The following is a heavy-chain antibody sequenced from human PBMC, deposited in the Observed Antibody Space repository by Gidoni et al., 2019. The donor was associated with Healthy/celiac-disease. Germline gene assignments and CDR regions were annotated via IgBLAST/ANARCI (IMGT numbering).Heavy chain of an antibody. CDR2: ISYDGSNK. V-gene: IGHV3-30*18. Sequence: QVQLVESGGGVVQPGRSLRLSCAASGFTFSSCGMHWVRHAPGKGLEWVAVISYDGSNKYYADSVKGRFTISRDNSKNTLYLQMNSLRAEDTAVYYCAKEGAYCGGDCLDYWGQGTLVTVSS. CDR1: GFTFSSCG. CDR3: AKEGAYCGGDCLDY. D-gene: IGHD2-21*02. J-gene: IGHJ4*02.